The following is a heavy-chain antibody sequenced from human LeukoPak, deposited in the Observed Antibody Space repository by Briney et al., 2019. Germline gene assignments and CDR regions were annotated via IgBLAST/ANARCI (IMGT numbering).Heavy chain of an antibody. Sequence: GSLRLSCAASGFTFSNYWMSWVRQAPGKGLEWVANIKQDGSEKYYVDSVKGRFTISRDNAKNSLYLQMNSLRAEDTAVYYCARVTGYMIEDYFDYWGQGTLVTVSS. V-gene: IGHV3-7*03. CDR3: ARVTGYMIEDYFDY. CDR2: IKQDGSEK. D-gene: IGHD3-22*01. CDR1: GFTFSNYW. J-gene: IGHJ4*02.